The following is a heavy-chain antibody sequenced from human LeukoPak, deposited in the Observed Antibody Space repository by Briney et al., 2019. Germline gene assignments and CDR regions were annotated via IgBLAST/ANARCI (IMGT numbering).Heavy chain of an antibody. CDR2: ISSSSSYI. V-gene: IGHV3-21*01. CDR3: ARLVSARYYGDCLDN. D-gene: IGHD3-3*01. Sequence: PGGSLRLSCAASGFTFSSYSMNWVRQALGKGLEWVSSISSSSSYIYYADSVKGRFTISRDNAKNSLYLQMNSLRAEDTAVYYCARLVSARYYGDCLDNWGQGTLVTVSS. J-gene: IGHJ4*02. CDR1: GFTFSSYS.